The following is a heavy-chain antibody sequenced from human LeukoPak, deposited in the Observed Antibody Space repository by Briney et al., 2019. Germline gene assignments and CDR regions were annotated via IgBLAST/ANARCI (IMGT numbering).Heavy chain of an antibody. V-gene: IGHV3-30*18. CDR2: ISYDGSNK. CDR1: GFTFSSYG. D-gene: IGHD3-3*01. Sequence: GRSLRLSCAASGFTFSSYGVHWVRQAPGKGLEWVAVISYDGSNKYYADSVKGRFTISRDNSKNTLYLQMNSLSAEDTAVYYCAKDFGARYDFWSGYHAFDIWGQGTMVTVSS. CDR3: AKDFGARYDFWSGYHAFDI. J-gene: IGHJ3*02.